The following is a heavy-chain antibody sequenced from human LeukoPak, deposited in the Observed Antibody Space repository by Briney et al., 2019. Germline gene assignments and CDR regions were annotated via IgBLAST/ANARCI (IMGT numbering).Heavy chain of an antibody. Sequence: GASVKVSCKASGGTFSSYAISWVRQAPGQGLEWMGGIIPIFGTANYAQKFQGRVTITTDESTSTAYMELSSLRSEDTAVYYCARDLSSSSSSPTTRGSDYWGQGTLVTVSS. CDR3: ARDLSSSSSSPTTRGSDY. J-gene: IGHJ4*02. V-gene: IGHV1-69*05. D-gene: IGHD6-6*01. CDR1: GGTFSSYA. CDR2: IIPIFGTA.